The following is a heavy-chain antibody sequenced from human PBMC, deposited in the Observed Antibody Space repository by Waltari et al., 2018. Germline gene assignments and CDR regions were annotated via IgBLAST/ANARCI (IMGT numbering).Heavy chain of an antibody. J-gene: IGHJ6*03. CDR1: GGSISSYY. V-gene: IGHV4-59*01. Sequence: QVQLQESGPGLVKPSETLSLTCPGSGGSISSYYWSWIRQPPGKGLAWIGYIYYSGSTNDNPSRKSRVTISVDTSKNQFSLKLSSVTAADTAVYYCARAAAAGTYYYYMDVWGKGTTVTVSS. CDR3: ARAAAAGTYYYYMDV. D-gene: IGHD6-13*01. CDR2: IYYSGST.